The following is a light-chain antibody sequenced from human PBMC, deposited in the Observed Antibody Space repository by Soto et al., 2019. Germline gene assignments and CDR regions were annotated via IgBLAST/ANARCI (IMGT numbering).Light chain of an antibody. Sequence: SYELTQPPSVSVSPGQTARITCSGDALPKQYAYWYQQKPGQAPVSVIYKDTERPSGIPERFSGSTSGTTVTLTISGVQAEDEADYYCAAWDDSLNGSYVFGTGTKVTVL. CDR1: ALPKQY. CDR3: AAWDDSLNGSYV. V-gene: IGLV3-25*02. J-gene: IGLJ1*01. CDR2: KDT.